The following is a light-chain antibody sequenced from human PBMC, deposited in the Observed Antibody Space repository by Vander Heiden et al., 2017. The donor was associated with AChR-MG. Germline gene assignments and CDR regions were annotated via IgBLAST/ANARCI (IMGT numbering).Light chain of an antibody. CDR3: QQYNNWPRT. CDR2: DAS. CDR1: QSVSSN. J-gene: IGKJ1*01. Sequence: EIVMTQSPATLSVSAGERATLSCRASQSVSSNLAWYQQNPGQAPRLLIYDASTSATGIPARFSGSGSGTEFTLTISSLQSEDFAVYYCQQYNNWPRTFGQGTEVEIK. V-gene: IGKV3-15*01.